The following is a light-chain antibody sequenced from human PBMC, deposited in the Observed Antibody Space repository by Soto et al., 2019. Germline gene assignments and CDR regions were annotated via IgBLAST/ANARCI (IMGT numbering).Light chain of an antibody. V-gene: IGKV3-11*01. Sequence: EIVLTQSPATLSLSPGERATLSCRASQSVSSYLAWYQQKPGQAPRLLIYDASNRATGIPARFSGSGSGTDCTLTISSLEPEEFAVYYCQQRSNLPRTFGPGTKVDIK. CDR2: DAS. CDR1: QSVSSY. J-gene: IGKJ3*01. CDR3: QQRSNLPRT.